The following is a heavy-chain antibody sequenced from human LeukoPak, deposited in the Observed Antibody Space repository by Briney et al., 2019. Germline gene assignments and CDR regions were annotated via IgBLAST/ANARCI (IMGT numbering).Heavy chain of an antibody. V-gene: IGHV1-69*04. CDR2: IIPILGIA. CDR1: GGTFSSYA. Sequence: SVKVSCTASGGTFSSYAISWVRQAPGQGLEWMGRIIPILGIANYAQKFQGRVTITADKSTSTAYMELSSLRSEDTAVYYCARDVKNYYDSSGYYYWGQGTLVTVSS. J-gene: IGHJ4*02. CDR3: ARDVKNYYDSSGYYY. D-gene: IGHD3-22*01.